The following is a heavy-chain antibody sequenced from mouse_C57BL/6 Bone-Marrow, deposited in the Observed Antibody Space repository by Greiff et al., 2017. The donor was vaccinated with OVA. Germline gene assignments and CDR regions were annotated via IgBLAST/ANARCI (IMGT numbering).Heavy chain of an antibody. CDR2: IWSGGST. D-gene: IGHD3-2*02. CDR1: GFSLTSYG. CDR3: ARRGSSGPYYYAMDY. J-gene: IGHJ4*01. V-gene: IGHV2-2*01. Sequence: VQLQQSGPGLVQPSQSLSITCTVSGFSLTSYGVHWVRQSPGKGLEWLGVIWSGGSTDYNAAFISRLSISKDNSKSQVFFKMNSLQADDTAIYYCARRGSSGPYYYAMDYWGQGTSVTVSS.